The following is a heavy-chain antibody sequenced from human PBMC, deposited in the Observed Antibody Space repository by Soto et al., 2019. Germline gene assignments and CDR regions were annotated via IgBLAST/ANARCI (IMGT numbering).Heavy chain of an antibody. CDR1: GASIITDNYF. CDR3: ARRRASDYGGNHHPYYFDR. D-gene: IGHD4-17*01. J-gene: IGHJ4*02. CDR2: ISYSGRT. Sequence: PSETLSLTCTVSGASIITDNYFWVWIRQSPRRGLELIGSISYSGRTYDNPSLQSRDTISIDASKNQFSLKLTSVTTADTAVYYCARRRASDYGGNHHPYYFDRWGQGALVTVS. V-gene: IGHV4-39*01.